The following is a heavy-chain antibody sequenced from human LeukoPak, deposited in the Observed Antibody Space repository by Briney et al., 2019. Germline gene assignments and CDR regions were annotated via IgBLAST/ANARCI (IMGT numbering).Heavy chain of an antibody. CDR1: GYSFTSYR. Sequence: GESLKISCQGFGYSFTSYRIGWVRQMPGKGMEWMGVIYPGDSRIRYNPSFQGQVTISVDKSISTAYLQWVSLKASDTAMYYCACRDLTSTWSFPWGQGTLVTVSS. V-gene: IGHV5-51*01. CDR2: IYPGDSRI. CDR3: ACRDLTSTWSFP. J-gene: IGHJ5*02. D-gene: IGHD6-13*01.